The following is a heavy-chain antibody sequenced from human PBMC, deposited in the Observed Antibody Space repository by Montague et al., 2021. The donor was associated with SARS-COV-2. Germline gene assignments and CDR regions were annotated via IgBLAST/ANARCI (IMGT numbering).Heavy chain of an antibody. CDR1: GDSVSSNSAA. Sequence: CAISGDSVSSNSAAWDWIRQSPSRGLEWLGRTYYRSQWYNDYAVSMGSRIAINPDTSKNHFSLQLDSVTPEDTAVYYCARSQHCGGGRCYSLSWFDPWGQGTLVIVSS. D-gene: IGHD2-15*01. V-gene: IGHV6-1*01. CDR2: TYYRSQWYN. CDR3: ARSQHCGGGRCYSLSWFDP. J-gene: IGHJ5*02.